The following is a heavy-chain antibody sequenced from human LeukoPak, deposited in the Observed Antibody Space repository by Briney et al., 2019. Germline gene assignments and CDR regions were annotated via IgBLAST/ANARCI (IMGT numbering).Heavy chain of an antibody. CDR3: ARAHYYDSSDYGGIEH. D-gene: IGHD3-22*01. Sequence: ASVKVSCKASGYTFTSYFMYWVRQAPGQGLEWMGIINPSGGSTNCAQKFQGRVTMTRDTSTSTVYMELSSLRSEDTAVYYCARAHYYDSSDYGGIEHWGQGTLVTVSS. CDR1: GYTFTSYF. V-gene: IGHV1-46*01. CDR2: INPSGGST. J-gene: IGHJ1*01.